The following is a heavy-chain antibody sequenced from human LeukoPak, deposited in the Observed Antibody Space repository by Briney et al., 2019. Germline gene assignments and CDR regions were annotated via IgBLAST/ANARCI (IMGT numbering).Heavy chain of an antibody. CDR3: SRDATGDH. CDR1: GFTFSSYT. CDR2: SRNRAKSYTT. V-gene: IGHV3-72*01. J-gene: IGHJ4*02. Sequence: PGGSLRLSCAASGFTFSSYTMNWVRQAPGKGLEWVGRSRNRAKSYTTDYAASVKGRFTISRDDSKSTLYLQMNSLETEDTAVYCCSRDATGDHWGQGTLVSVSS.